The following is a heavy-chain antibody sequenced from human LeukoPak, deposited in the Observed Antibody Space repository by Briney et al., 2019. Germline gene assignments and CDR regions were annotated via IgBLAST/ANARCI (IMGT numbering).Heavy chain of an antibody. V-gene: IGHV4-59*01. CDR1: GGSISSYY. CDR3: ARGGIVGATSEYFQH. J-gene: IGHJ1*01. D-gene: IGHD1-26*01. Sequence: SETLSLTCTVSGGSISSYYWSWIRQPPGKGLEWIGYIYYSGSTNYNPSLKSRVTISVDTSKNQFSLKLSSVTAADTAVYYCARGGIVGATSEYFQHWGQGTLVTVSS. CDR2: IYYSGST.